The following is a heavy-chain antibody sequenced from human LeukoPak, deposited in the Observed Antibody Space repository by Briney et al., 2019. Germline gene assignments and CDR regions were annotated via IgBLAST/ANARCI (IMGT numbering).Heavy chain of an antibody. CDR1: GFSFSNYA. CDR2: LSGVGSTT. V-gene: IGHV3-23*01. J-gene: IGHJ4*02. CDR3: AKGHSKGASAGSDGLLWVH. Sequence: GGSLRLSCAASGFSFSNYAMTWVRQAPGKGLEWVSSLSGVGSTTYYADPVEGRFTISRDNSNNTLYLQMNSLAVEDTATYFCAKGHSKGASAGSDGLLWVHWGQGTLVPSPQ. D-gene: IGHD3-16*01.